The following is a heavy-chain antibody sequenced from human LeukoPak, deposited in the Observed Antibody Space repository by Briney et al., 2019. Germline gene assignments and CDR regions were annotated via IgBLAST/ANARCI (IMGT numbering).Heavy chain of an antibody. J-gene: IGHJ5*02. D-gene: IGHD6-13*01. CDR1: GYSFSKYW. CDR2: IDPKDSYT. Sequence: GESLRISCKASGYSFSKYWISWVRQMPGKGLEWMGRIDPKDSYTNYNPSFGGHVTISADKSISTAYLEWTNLKPSDTAIYYCVRGGYSSTWYYWFDPWGQGTLVTVSS. CDR3: VRGGYSSTWYYWFDP. V-gene: IGHV5-10-1*01.